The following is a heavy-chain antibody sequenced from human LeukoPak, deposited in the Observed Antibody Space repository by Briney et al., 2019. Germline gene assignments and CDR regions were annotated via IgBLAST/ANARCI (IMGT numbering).Heavy chain of an antibody. CDR1: GDSVSSNSAA. D-gene: IGHD6-13*01. J-gene: IGHJ2*01. V-gene: IGHV6-1*01. Sequence: SQTLSLTCAISGDSVSSNSAAWHWIRQSPSRGLEWLGRTYYRSKWYNDYAVSVKSRITINPDTSKNQFSLQLNSVTPEDTAVYYCAREGYWSTNWYKFGSLLRYFDLWGRGTLVTVSS. CDR3: AREGYWSTNWYKFGSLLRYFDL. CDR2: TYYRSKWYN.